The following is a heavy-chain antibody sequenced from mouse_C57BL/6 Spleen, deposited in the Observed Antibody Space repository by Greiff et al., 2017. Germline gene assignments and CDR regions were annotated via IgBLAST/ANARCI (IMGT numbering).Heavy chain of an antibody. Sequence: EVQVVESGGGLVQPKGSLKLSCAASGFSFNTYAMNWVRQAPGKGLEWVARIRSKSNNYATYYADSVKDRFTISRDDSESVLYLQMNNLKTEDTAMYYCVRLPGRGELDAMDYWGQGTSVTVSS. CDR3: VRLPGRGELDAMDY. J-gene: IGHJ4*01. CDR2: IRSKSNNYAT. D-gene: IGHD1-1*01. V-gene: IGHV10-1*01. CDR1: GFSFNTYA.